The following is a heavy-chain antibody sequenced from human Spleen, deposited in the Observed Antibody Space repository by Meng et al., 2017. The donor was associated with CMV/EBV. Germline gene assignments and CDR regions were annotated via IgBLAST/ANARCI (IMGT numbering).Heavy chain of an antibody. CDR3: ATQESRDGHNPY. D-gene: IGHD5-24*01. CDR2: MYHSGTT. CDR1: GGSISSSYW. J-gene: IGHJ4*02. V-gene: IGHV4-4*02. Sequence: GQRQQWGAGLLKPSGTLSLTCVVSGGSISSSYWWTWVRQSPGKGLEWIGEMYHSGTTNYNPSLKSRVTISMGKSNNQLSLKLNSVTAADTAVYHCATQESRDGHNPYWGQGTLVTVSS.